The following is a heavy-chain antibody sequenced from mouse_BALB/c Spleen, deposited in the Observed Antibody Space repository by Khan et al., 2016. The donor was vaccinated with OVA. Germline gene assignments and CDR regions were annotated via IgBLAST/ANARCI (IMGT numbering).Heavy chain of an antibody. CDR3: ASNLTGSFAY. D-gene: IGHD4-1*01. Sequence: EVELVESGGDLVRPGGSLKLSCAASGFTFSAYGMSWVRQSPDKRLEWVATINSDGSYTYYPDSLKGRFIISRDNAKNTLYLQMRSLKSEDTAMYYCASNLTGSFAYWGQGTLVTVSA. CDR2: INSDGSYT. J-gene: IGHJ3*01. CDR1: GFTFSAYG. V-gene: IGHV5-6*01.